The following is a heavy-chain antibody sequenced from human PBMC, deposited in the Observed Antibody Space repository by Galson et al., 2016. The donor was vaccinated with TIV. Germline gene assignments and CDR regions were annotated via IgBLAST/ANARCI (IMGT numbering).Heavy chain of an antibody. D-gene: IGHD4-17*01. V-gene: IGHV3-23*01. CDR2: VHAGGGGA. J-gene: IGHJ3*01. Sequence: SLRLSCAASGFTFSKYAMIWVRQAPGEGLEWVSAVHAGGGGASYSDSVKGRFTISRDNSRNTLFLQMSSLTVEDTAVYFCARDPNGDWIGAFDFWGRGIMVTVSS. CDR3: ARDPNGDWIGAFDF. CDR1: GFTFSKYA.